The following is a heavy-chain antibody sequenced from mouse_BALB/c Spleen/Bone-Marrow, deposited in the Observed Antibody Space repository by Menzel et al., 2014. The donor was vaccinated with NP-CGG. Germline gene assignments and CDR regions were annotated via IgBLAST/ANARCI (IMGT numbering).Heavy chain of an antibody. V-gene: IGHV1-4*01. J-gene: IGHJ3*01. CDR1: GYTFTSYT. D-gene: IGHD4-1*01. Sequence: VQLVASGAELARPGASVKMSCKAYGYTFTSYTMHWVKQRPGQGLEWIGYINPSSDYTNYNQDFKDKATLTADKSSSTAYMQLNSLTSEDFAVYYCAREARTGAWFAYWGQGTPVTASA. CDR3: AREARTGAWFAY. CDR2: INPSSDYT.